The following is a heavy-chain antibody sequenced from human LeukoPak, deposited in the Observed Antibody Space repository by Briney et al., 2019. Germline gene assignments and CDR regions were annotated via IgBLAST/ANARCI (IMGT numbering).Heavy chain of an antibody. V-gene: IGHV1-69*06. Sequence: ASVKVSCKASGGTFSSYAISWVRQAPGQGLEWMGGIIPIFGTANYAQKFQGRVTMTEDTSTDTAYMELSSLRSEDTAVYYCATAPPPVLRFLEWLSTFDYWGQGTLVTVSS. D-gene: IGHD3-3*01. CDR3: ATAPPPVLRFLEWLSTFDY. CDR2: IIPIFGTA. CDR1: GGTFSSYA. J-gene: IGHJ4*02.